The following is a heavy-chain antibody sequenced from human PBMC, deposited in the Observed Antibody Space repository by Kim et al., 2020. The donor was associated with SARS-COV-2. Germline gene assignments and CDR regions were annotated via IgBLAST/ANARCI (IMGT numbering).Heavy chain of an antibody. CDR2: IKSKTDGGTA. J-gene: IGHJ5*02. CDR1: GLTFSSAW. V-gene: IGHV3-15*01. CDR3: TPSPYNWDYGWFDP. D-gene: IGHD1-7*01. Sequence: GGSLRLSCAASGLTFSSAWMSWVRQVPGKGLEWLGRIKSKTDGGTADYAAPVKGRFTISRDDSKNMVYLQMNSLKIEDTAVYYCTPSPYNWDYGWFDPLGLGTLVTVSS.